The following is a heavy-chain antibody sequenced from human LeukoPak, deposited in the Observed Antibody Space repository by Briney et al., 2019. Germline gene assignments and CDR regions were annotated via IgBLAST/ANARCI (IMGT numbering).Heavy chain of an antibody. Sequence: GGSLRLSCAVSGITFSEYSMNWVRQAPGKGLDWVAFIRYDGSNKYYGDSVKDRFTISRDNSKNTLYLQMNSLRVEDTAVYYCAKLRGYTYGLDYWGQGTLVTVSS. D-gene: IGHD5-18*01. CDR3: AKLRGYTYGLDY. CDR1: GITFSEYS. J-gene: IGHJ4*02. CDR2: IRYDGSNK. V-gene: IGHV3-30*02.